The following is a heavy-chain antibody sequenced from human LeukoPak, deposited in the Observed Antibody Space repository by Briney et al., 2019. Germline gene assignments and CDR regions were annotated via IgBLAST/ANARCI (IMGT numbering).Heavy chain of an antibody. CDR1: GFTVSSSY. D-gene: IGHD4-17*01. J-gene: IGHJ4*02. V-gene: IGHV3-30-3*01. CDR2: ISYDGSNK. Sequence: LPGGSLRLSCAASGFTVSSSYMSWVRQAPGKGLEWVAVISYDGSNKYYADSVKGRFTISRDNSKNTLYLQMNSLRAEDTAVYYCARDPRLRGTYYFDYWGQGTLVTVSS. CDR3: ARDPRLRGTYYFDY.